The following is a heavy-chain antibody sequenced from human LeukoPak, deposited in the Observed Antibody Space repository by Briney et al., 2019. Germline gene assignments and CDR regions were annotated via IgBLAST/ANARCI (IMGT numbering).Heavy chain of an antibody. CDR3: ARGMHGYDHGPPLDY. J-gene: IGHJ4*02. D-gene: IGHD5-18*01. CDR1: GFTFSDYH. CDR2: ISSGGTI. Sequence: GGSLRLSCAASGFTFSDYHMSWIRQAPGKGLEWLSYISSGGTIYYADSVKGRFTISRDNAKNSLYLQMNILRAEDTALYYCARGMHGYDHGPPLDYWGQGTLVTVSS. V-gene: IGHV3-11*01.